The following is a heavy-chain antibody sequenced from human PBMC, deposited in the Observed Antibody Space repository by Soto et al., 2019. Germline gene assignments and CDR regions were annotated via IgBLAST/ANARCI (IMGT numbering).Heavy chain of an antibody. J-gene: IGHJ6*02. CDR1: GYTFTSYG. CDR2: ISAYNGNT. V-gene: IGHV1-18*01. Sequence: GASVKVSCKASGYTFTSYGISWVRQAPGQGLEWMGWISAYNGNTNYAQKLQGRVTMTTDTSTSTAYMELRSLRSDDTAVYYCAGDKGVSSSWYSGTYYYYGMDVWGQGTTVTVSS. D-gene: IGHD6-13*01. CDR3: AGDKGVSSSWYSGTYYYYGMDV.